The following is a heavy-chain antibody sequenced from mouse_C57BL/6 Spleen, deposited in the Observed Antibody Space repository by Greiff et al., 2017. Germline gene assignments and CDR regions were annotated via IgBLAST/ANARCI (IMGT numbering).Heavy chain of an antibody. D-gene: IGHD2-4*01. Sequence: DVMLVESGGGLVKPGGSLKLSCAASGFTFSDYGMHWVRQAPEKGLEWVAYISSGSSTIYYADTGKGRFTISRDNAKNTLFLQMTSLRSEDTAMYYCARDYEGVWGTGTTVTVSS. CDR3: ARDYEGV. V-gene: IGHV5-17*01. CDR1: GFTFSDYG. CDR2: ISSGSSTI. J-gene: IGHJ1*03.